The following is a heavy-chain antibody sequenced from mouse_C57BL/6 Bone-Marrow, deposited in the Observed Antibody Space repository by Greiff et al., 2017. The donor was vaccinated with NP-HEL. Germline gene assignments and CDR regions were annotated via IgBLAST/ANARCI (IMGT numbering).Heavy chain of an antibody. Sequence: EVQRVASEGGLVQPGSSMKLSCTASGFTFSDYYMAWVRQVPEKGLEWVANINYDGSSTYYLDSLKSRFIISRDNAKNILYLQMSSLKSEDTATYYCARDRGTTVDWYFDVWGTGTTVTVSS. V-gene: IGHV5-16*01. J-gene: IGHJ1*03. CDR2: INYDGSST. D-gene: IGHD1-1*01. CDR1: GFTFSDYY. CDR3: ARDRGTTVDWYFDV.